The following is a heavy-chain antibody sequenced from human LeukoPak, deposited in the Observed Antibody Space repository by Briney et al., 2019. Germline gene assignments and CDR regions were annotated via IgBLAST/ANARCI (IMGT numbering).Heavy chain of an antibody. V-gene: IGHV1-69*05. CDR2: IIPIFGTA. CDR1: GGTFSSYA. J-gene: IGHJ6*04. D-gene: IGHD5-18*01. CDR3: ASAPTARGYPADV. Sequence: SVKVSCKASGGTFSSYAISWVRQAPGQGLEWMGGIIPIFGTANYAQKFQGRVTITTDESTSTAYMELSSLRSEDTAVYYCASAPTARGYPADVWGKGTTVTVSS.